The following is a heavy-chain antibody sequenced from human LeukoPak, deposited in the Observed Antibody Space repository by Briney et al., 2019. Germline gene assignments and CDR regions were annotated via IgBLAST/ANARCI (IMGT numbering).Heavy chain of an antibody. CDR3: ARVSKSMIMGDTIDI. D-gene: IGHD3-16*01. V-gene: IGHV4-59*01. Sequence: PSETLSLTCSVSGGSIRNCFWSWIRQSPGKGLEWIGYIYDSGSTKYNPSLKSRVTISLDMSKNQFSLKLSSVTAADTAVYYCARVSKSMIMGDTIDIWGQGTMVIVSS. CDR2: IYDSGST. J-gene: IGHJ3*02. CDR1: GGSIRNCF.